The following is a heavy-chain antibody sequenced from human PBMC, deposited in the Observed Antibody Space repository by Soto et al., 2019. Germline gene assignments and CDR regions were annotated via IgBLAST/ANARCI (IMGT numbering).Heavy chain of an antibody. Sequence: ASVKVSCKASGYTFTSYDINWVRQATGQGLEWMGWMNPNSGNTGYAQKFQGRVTMTRNTSISTAYMELSSLRSEDTAVYYCARGNMVRGVWYYYYMDVWGKGTTVTVSS. CDR3: ARGNMVRGVWYYYYMDV. D-gene: IGHD3-10*01. J-gene: IGHJ6*03. CDR2: MNPNSGNT. V-gene: IGHV1-8*01. CDR1: GYTFTSYD.